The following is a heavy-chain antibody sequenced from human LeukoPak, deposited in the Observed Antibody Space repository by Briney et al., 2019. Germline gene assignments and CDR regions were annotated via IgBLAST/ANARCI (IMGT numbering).Heavy chain of an antibody. CDR3: ARVSSGATTVDY. Sequence: GSLRLSCAASGFTFSSYAMSWVRQPPGKGLEWIGEIYHSGSTNYNPSLKSRVTISVDKSKNQFSLKLSSVTAADTAVYYCARVSSGATTVDYWGQGTLVTVSS. D-gene: IGHD1-26*01. J-gene: IGHJ4*02. V-gene: IGHV4-4*02. CDR2: IYHSGST. CDR1: GFTFSSYAM.